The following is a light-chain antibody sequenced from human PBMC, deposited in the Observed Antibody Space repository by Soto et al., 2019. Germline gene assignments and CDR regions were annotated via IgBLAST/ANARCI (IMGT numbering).Light chain of an antibody. J-gene: IGKJ1*01. Sequence: EIVMTQSPAPLSVSLGERATLSCRASQTVSSNLAWYQQKPGQAPRLLIYDASTRATGIPARFSGSGSGTEFTLTISSRQSDEFAVYYCQQYNNWHRTFGQGTKVEIK. CDR2: DAS. V-gene: IGKV3-15*01. CDR3: QQYNNWHRT. CDR1: QTVSSN.